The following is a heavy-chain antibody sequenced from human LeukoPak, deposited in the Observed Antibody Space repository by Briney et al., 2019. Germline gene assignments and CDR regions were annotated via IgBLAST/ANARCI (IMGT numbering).Heavy chain of an antibody. CDR2: ISAYNGNT. CDR1: GYTFTSYG. V-gene: IGHV1-18*01. Sequence: EASVKVSCKASGYTFTSYGISWVRQAPGQGLEWMGWISAYNGNTNYAQKLQGRVTMTTDTSTSTAYMELRSLRSDDTAVYYCARDLAMVRGVIITRLAQFDYWGQGTLVTVSS. D-gene: IGHD3-10*01. CDR3: ARDLAMVRGVIITRLAQFDY. J-gene: IGHJ4*02.